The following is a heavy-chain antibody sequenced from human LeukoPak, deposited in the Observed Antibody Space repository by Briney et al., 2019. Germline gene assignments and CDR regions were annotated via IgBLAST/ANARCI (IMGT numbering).Heavy chain of an antibody. J-gene: IGHJ2*01. V-gene: IGHV1-69*04. CDR3: ARDQYCTNGVCQWYFDL. D-gene: IGHD2-8*01. CDR1: GGTFNSYT. CDR2: IIPILGIA. Sequence: GASVKVSCKASGGTFNSYTISWVRQAPGQGLEWMGRIIPILGIANYAQKFQGRVTITADKSTSTAYTELSSLRPEDTAVYYCARDQYCTNGVCQWYFDLWGRGTLVTVSS.